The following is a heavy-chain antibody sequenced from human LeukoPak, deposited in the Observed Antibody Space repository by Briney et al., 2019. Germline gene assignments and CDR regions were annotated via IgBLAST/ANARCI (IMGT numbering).Heavy chain of an antibody. V-gene: IGHV3-9*01. CDR1: GFTFDDYA. J-gene: IGHJ4*02. D-gene: IGHD6-19*01. CDR3: AKGSIAVAGAPTFDY. Sequence: GGSLRLSCVASGFTFDDYAMHWVRQAPGKGLEWVSGISWNSGSIGYADSVKGRFTISRDNAKNSLYLQMNSLRAEDTALYYCAKGSIAVAGAPTFDYWGQGTLVTVSS. CDR2: ISWNSGSI.